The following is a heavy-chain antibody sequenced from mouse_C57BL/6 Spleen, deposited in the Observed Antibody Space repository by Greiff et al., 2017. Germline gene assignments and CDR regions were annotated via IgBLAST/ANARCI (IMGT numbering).Heavy chain of an antibody. CDR1: GYTFTDYY. D-gene: IGHD2-5*01. Sequence: EVQLQQSGPELVKPGASVKISCKASGYTFTDYYMNWVKQSHGKSLEWIGDINPNNGGTSYNQKFKGKATLTVDKSSSTAYMELRSLTSEDSAVYYCARLGSNSVCFDVWGTGTTVTVSS. V-gene: IGHV1-26*01. CDR2: INPNNGGT. J-gene: IGHJ1*03. CDR3: ARLGSNSVCFDV.